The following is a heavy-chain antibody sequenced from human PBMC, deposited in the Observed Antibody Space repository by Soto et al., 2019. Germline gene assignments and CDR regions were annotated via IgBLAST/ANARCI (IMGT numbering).Heavy chain of an antibody. CDR3: ARGQKVPSSSSSHPGSDYFAY. J-gene: IGHJ4*02. Sequence: LEPLSLTCAVWGGSFSGYCWSWLRPKTGKGREWIGEINHSGSTNYNPSRKSRVTISVDTSKNQFSLKLSSVTAADTAVYYCARGQKVPSSSSSHPGSDYFAYWRQGTLVTVSS. V-gene: IGHV4-34*01. CDR2: INHSGST. CDR1: GGSFSGYC. D-gene: IGHD6-6*01.